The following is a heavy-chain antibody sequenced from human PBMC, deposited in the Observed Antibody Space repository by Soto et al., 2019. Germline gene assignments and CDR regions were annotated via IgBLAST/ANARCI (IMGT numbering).Heavy chain of an antibody. V-gene: IGHV4-39*01. J-gene: IGHJ6*03. CDR3: ARIWFGELLRYYYMDV. D-gene: IGHD3-10*01. Sequence: ASETLSLTCTVSGGSIGSSSYYWGWIRQPPGKGLEWIGSIYYSGSTYYNPSLKSRVTISVDTSKNQFSLKLSSVTAADTAVYYCARIWFGELLRYYYMDVWGKGTTVTVSS. CDR1: GGSIGSSSYY. CDR2: IYYSGST.